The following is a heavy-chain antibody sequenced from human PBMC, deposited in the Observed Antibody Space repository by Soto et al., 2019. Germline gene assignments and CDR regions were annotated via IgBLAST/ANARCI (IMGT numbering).Heavy chain of an antibody. V-gene: IGHV5-10-1*01. CDR1: GYSFAGYW. J-gene: IGHJ4*02. D-gene: IGHD3-22*01. CDR3: ARQIYDSDTGPNFQYYLNS. CDR2: IDPSDSQT. Sequence: LGESLKISCKGSGYSFAGYWITWVRQKPGKGLEWMGRIDPSDSQTYYSPSFRGHVTISVTKSITTVFLQWSSLRASDTAMYYCARQIYDSDTGPNFQYYLNSGGRGPRVTVS.